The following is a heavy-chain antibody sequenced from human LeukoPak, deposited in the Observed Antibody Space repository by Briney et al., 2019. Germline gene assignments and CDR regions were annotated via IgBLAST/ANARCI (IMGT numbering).Heavy chain of an antibody. CDR2: INHSGST. D-gene: IGHD4-17*01. V-gene: IGHV4-34*01. J-gene: IGHJ4*02. CDR3: ARALGAYGDYPFDY. Sequence: PSETLSLTCAVYGGSFSGYYWSWIRQPPGKGLEWIGEINHSGSTNYNPSLKSRVTMSVDTSKNQFSLKLSSVTAADTAVYYCARALGAYGDYPFDYWGQGTLVTVSS. CDR1: GGSFSGYY.